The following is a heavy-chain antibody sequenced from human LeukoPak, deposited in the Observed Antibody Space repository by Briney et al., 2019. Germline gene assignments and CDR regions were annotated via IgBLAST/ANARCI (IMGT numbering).Heavy chain of an antibody. CDR1: GGSISSGDYY. V-gene: IGHV4-30-4*01. Sequence: SQTLSLTCTVSGGSISSGDYYWSWIRQPPGKGLEWIGYIYYSGSTYYNPSLKSRVTISVDTSKNQFSLKLSSVTAADTAVYYCARHRTYGSGSYSPYYFDYWGQGTLVTVSS. J-gene: IGHJ4*02. CDR3: ARHRTYGSGSYSPYYFDY. CDR2: IYYSGST. D-gene: IGHD3-10*01.